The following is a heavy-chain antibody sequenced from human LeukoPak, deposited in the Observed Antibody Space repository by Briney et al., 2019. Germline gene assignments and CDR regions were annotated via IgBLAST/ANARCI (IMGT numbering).Heavy chain of an antibody. V-gene: IGHV3-9*01. CDR1: GFTFGDYA. D-gene: IGHD3-16*01. J-gene: IGHJ4*02. CDR3: AKEGGRTHGGFDY. CDR2: ISWNSGSI. Sequence: GRSLRLSCAASGFTFGDYAMHWVRQAPGKGLEWVSGISWNSGSIGYADSVKGRFTISSDNAKNSLYLQMNSLRAEDTALYYCAKEGGRTHGGFDYWGQGTLVTVSS.